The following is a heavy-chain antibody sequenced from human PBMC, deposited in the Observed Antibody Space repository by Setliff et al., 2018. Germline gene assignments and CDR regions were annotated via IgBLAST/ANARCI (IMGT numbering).Heavy chain of an antibody. J-gene: IGHJ3*02. D-gene: IGHD5-12*01. Sequence: ASVKVSCKASGYTFTSYTMNWVRQAPGQGLEWMGGINTNTGNPTYAQGFTGRFVFSLDTSVSTAYLQISSLKAEDTAVYYCARVSGYDLGDAFDIWGQGTMVTVSS. CDR2: INTNTGNP. CDR3: ARVSGYDLGDAFDI. CDR1: GYTFTSYT. V-gene: IGHV7-4-1*02.